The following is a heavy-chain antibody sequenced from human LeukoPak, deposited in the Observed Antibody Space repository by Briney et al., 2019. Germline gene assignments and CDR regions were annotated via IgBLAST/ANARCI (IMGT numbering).Heavy chain of an antibody. V-gene: IGHV3-48*03. CDR3: AELGMTMIGGV. CDR1: GFTFSSYE. D-gene: IGHD3-10*02. CDR2: ISSGSTI. J-gene: IGHJ6*04. Sequence: GGSLRLSCVASGFTFSSYEMNWVRQAPGKGLEWVSYISSGSTIYYADSVKGRFTISRDNAKNSLYLQMNSPRAEDTAVYYCAELGMTMIGGVWGKGTTVTISS.